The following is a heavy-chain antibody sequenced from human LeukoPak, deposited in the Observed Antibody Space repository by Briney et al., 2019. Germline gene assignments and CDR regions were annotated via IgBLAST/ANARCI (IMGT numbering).Heavy chain of an antibody. Sequence: PGESLKISCKGSGYSFTNYWIGWVRQMPGKGLEWMGIIYPGDSDTRYSPSFQGQVTISADKSISTAYLQWSSLKASDTAIYYCARTPGSSDYRGYQYWYFDLWGRGTLVTVSS. J-gene: IGHJ2*01. CDR2: IYPGDSDT. D-gene: IGHD5-12*01. V-gene: IGHV5-51*01. CDR3: ARTPGSSDYRGYQYWYFDL. CDR1: GYSFTNYW.